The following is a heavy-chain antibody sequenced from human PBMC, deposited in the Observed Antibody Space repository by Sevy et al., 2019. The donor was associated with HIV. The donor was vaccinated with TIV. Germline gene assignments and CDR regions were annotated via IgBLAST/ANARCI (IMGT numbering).Heavy chain of an antibody. CDR3: AKTFAIFGVLMSPDFDP. D-gene: IGHD3-3*01. J-gene: IGHJ5*02. CDR2: IWYDGSYK. CDR1: GFTFSNYG. Sequence: GGSLRLSCAASGFTFSNYGMHWVRQAPGKGLEWVAVIWYDGSYKYYADSVKGRFTISRDNPKSTLYLQMNSLRAEDTAVYYCAKTFAIFGVLMSPDFDPWGQGTLVTVSS. V-gene: IGHV3-33*06.